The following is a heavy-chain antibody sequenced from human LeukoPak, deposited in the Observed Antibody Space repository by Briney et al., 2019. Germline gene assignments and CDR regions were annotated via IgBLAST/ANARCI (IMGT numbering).Heavy chain of an antibody. CDR2: IYHSGST. V-gene: IGHV4-38-2*02. CDR1: GYSISSGYY. J-gene: IGHJ3*02. D-gene: IGHD3-22*01. CDR3: ARAGLWDYSDSSGYHNGAFDI. Sequence: SETLSLTCTVSGYSISSGYYWGWIRQPPGKGLEWIASIYHSGSTYYNPSLKSRVTISVDTSKNQFSLKLSSVTAADTAVYYCARAGLWDYSDSSGYHNGAFDIWGQGTMVTVSS.